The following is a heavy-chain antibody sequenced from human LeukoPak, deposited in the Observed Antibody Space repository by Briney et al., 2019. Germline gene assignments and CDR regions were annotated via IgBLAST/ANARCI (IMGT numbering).Heavy chain of an antibody. CDR3: AREKGRGVISPYYDC. V-gene: IGHV3-53*01. Sequence: PGGSLRLSCAASGLTVRNNYMSWVRQSPGKGLEWGSVIYSDGSTYYEDSVKGRFTISRDTSKNTLSLQMSSLRVEDTAVYFCAREKGRGVISPYYDCWGQGTLVTVSS. D-gene: IGHD3-10*01. CDR1: GLTVRNNY. J-gene: IGHJ4*02. CDR2: IYSDGST.